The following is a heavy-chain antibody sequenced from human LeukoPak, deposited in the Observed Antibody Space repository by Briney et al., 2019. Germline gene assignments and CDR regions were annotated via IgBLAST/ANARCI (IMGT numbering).Heavy chain of an antibody. J-gene: IGHJ4*02. CDR1: GFRFSESW. V-gene: IGHV3-74*01. Sequence: GGSLRLSCAASGFRFSESWMHWVRQAPGKGREWVSRIKRYGNTKSYADSVKVRFTVSRDNAKNMLYLEMNSLRVDDTAVYYCARSDYIETWGQGTLVSVSS. CDR2: IKRYGNTK. D-gene: IGHD4-11*01. CDR3: ARSDYIET.